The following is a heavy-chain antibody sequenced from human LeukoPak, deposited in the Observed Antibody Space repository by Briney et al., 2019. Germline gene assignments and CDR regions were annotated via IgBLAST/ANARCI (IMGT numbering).Heavy chain of an antibody. CDR2: IKQDGSEK. D-gene: IGHD3-16*02. J-gene: IGHJ4*02. CDR1: GFTFSSYW. V-gene: IGHV3-7*03. Sequence: SGGSLRLSCAASGFTFSSYWMSWVRQAPGKGLEWVANIKQDGSEKYYVDSVKGRFTISRDNAKNSLYLQMNSLRAEDTAVYYCAGDRYVWGSYRAIFDYWGQGTLVTVSS. CDR3: AGDRYVWGSYRAIFDY.